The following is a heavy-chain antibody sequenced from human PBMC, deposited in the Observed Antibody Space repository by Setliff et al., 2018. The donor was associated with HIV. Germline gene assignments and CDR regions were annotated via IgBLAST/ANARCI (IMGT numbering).Heavy chain of an antibody. V-gene: IGHV3-48*01. J-gene: IGHJ4*02. Sequence: GGSLRLSCVASIFTFSHYTMKWVRQAPGKGLQWVSSIPTGSGTIHYADSVKGRFTISRDNARNSLYPQMNSLRAEDTAVYYCAREQGDYYGSGSYDYWGQGTLVTVSS. CDR2: IPTGSGTI. D-gene: IGHD3-10*01. CDR3: AREQGDYYGSGSYDY. CDR1: IFTFSHYT.